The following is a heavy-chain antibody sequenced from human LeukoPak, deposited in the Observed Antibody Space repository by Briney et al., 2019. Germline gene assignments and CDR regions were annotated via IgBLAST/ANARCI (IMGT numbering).Heavy chain of an antibody. J-gene: IGHJ4*02. D-gene: IGHD3-16*01. CDR2: ISAYNGHT. CDR3: ARRGGDYGDY. CDR1: GYTFTNYG. Sequence: ASVKVSCKASGYTFTNYGISWVRQPPGQGREWMGWISAYNGHTNYAQKVQARVSMTTDTSTSTAYMELKNLRSDDTAVYYCARRGGDYGDYWGQGTLVTVSS. V-gene: IGHV1-18*01.